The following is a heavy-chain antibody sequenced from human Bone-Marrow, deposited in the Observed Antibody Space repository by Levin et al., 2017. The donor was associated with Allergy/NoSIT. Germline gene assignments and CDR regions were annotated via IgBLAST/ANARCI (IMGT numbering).Heavy chain of an antibody. CDR3: ARVATLLLRYAGDPLYFDY. D-gene: IGHD3-9*01. CDR2: IWYDGSNK. CDR1: GFTFSSYG. V-gene: IGHV3-33*01. Sequence: GESLKISCAASGFTFSSYGMHWVRQAPGKGLEWVAVIWYDGSNKYYADSVKGRFTISRDNSKNTLYLQMNSLRAEDTAVYYCARVATLLLRYAGDPLYFDYWGQGTLVTVSS. J-gene: IGHJ4*02.